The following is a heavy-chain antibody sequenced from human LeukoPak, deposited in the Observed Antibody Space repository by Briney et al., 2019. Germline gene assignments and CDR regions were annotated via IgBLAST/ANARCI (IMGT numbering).Heavy chain of an antibody. CDR2: IYHSEST. CDR3: ARVVVPAAIGNWFDP. J-gene: IGHJ5*02. Sequence: PSETLSLTCAVSGYSISSGYYWGWIRQPPGKGLEWIGSIYHSESTYYNPSLKSRVTISVDTSKNQFSLKLSSVTAADTAVYYCARVVVPAAIGNWFDPWGQGTLVTVSS. CDR1: GYSISSGYY. D-gene: IGHD2-2*02. V-gene: IGHV4-38-2*01.